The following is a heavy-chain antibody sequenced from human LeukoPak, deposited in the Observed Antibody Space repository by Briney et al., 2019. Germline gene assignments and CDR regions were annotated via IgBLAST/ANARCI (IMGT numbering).Heavy chain of an antibody. CDR1: GDSVSSKSAA. CDR3: ARSKDIAVAGTVAFDI. D-gene: IGHD6-19*01. J-gene: IGHJ3*02. CDR2: TYYRSKWSN. V-gene: IGHV6-1*01. Sequence: SQTLSLTCAISGDSVSSKSAAWNWIRQSPSRGLEWLGRTYYRSKWSNGYAVPVKSRISINPDTSKNQFSLQLNSVTPEDTAVYYCARSKDIAVAGTVAFDIWGQGTMVTVSS.